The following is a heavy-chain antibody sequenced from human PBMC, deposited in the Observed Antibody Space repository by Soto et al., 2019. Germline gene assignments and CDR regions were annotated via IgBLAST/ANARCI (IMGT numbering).Heavy chain of an antibody. D-gene: IGHD1-26*01. J-gene: IGHJ5*02. CDR2: INAGNGDT. CDR3: ARSSGGNFGIIIEGTNWFAP. V-gene: IGHV1-3*01. Sequence: GASVKVSCKASGYTFTSYTMHWVRQAPGQGLEWMGWINAGNGDTKYSQKFQGRVTLTRDTSASTVYMEVSSLTSEDTAMYYCARSSGGNFGIIIEGTNWFAPWGQGTLVTVSS. CDR1: GYTFTSYT.